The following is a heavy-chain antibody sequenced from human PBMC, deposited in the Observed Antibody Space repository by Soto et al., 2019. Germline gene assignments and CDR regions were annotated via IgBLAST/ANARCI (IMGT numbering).Heavy chain of an antibody. CDR1: GVTVSSDY. D-gene: IGHD2-21*01. J-gene: IGHJ4*02. CDR2: IYRGGST. CDR3: ARGGGAYCGGDGYRAFDH. Sequence: EVQLVESGGGLIQPGGSLSLSCAASGVTVSSDYMSWVRQAPGEGLEWVSVIYRGGSTYYADSVKGRFTISRDNSKNTLYLQMDSLRAEDTAVYYCARGGGAYCGGDGYRAFDHWGRGTLVTVSP. V-gene: IGHV3-53*01.